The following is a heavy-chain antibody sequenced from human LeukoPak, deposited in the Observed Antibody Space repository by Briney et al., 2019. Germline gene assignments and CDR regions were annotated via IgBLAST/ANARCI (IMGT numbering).Heavy chain of an antibody. Sequence: SETLSLTCTVSGYSISSGYYWGWIRQPPGKGLEWIGSIYHSGSTYYNPSLKSRVTISVDTSKNQFSLKLSSVTAADTAVYYCARGHGAVFDYWGQGTLVTVSS. V-gene: IGHV4-38-2*02. CDR2: IYHSGST. J-gene: IGHJ4*02. D-gene: IGHD3-10*01. CDR1: GYSISSGYY. CDR3: ARGHGAVFDY.